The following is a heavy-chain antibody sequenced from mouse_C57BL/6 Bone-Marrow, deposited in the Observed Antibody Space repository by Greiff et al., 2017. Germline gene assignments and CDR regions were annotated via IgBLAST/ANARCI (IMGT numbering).Heavy chain of an antibody. CDR2: ISDGGSYT. J-gene: IGHJ3*01. Sequence: EVKVEESGGGLVKPGGSLKLSCAASGFTFSSYAMSWVRQTPEKRLEWVATISDGGSYTYYPDNVKGRFTISRNNAKNNLYLQMSHLKSEDTAMYYCAREGDPDGYGAYWGQGTLVTVSA. D-gene: IGHD2-3*01. CDR3: AREGDPDGYGAY. V-gene: IGHV5-4*01. CDR1: GFTFSSYA.